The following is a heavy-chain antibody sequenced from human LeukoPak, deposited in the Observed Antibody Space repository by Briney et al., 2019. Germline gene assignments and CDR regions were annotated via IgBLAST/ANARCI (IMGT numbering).Heavy chain of an antibody. Sequence: PSETLSLTCAVSGGSISSYYWSWIRQPAGKGLEWIWRIYTSGSTNYNPSLKSRVTMSVDTSKNQFSLKLSSVTAADTAVYYCARDLDCSSTSCYPAVAFDIWGQGTMVTVSS. CDR2: IYTSGST. V-gene: IGHV4-4*07. J-gene: IGHJ3*02. D-gene: IGHD2-2*01. CDR3: ARDLDCSSTSCYPAVAFDI. CDR1: GGSISSYY.